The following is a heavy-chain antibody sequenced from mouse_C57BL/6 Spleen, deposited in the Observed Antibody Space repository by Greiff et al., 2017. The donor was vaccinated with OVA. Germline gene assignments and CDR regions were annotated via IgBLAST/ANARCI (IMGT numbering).Heavy chain of an antibody. CDR2: INPYNGGT. CDR3: ARGEYYGSRGY. J-gene: IGHJ2*01. Sequence: VQLQQSGPVLVKPGASVKMSCKASGYTFTDYYMNWVKQSHGKSLEWIGVINPYNGGTSYNQKFKGKATLTVDKSSSTAYMELNSLTSEDSAVYYCARGEYYGSRGYWGQGTTLTVSS. V-gene: IGHV1-19*01. CDR1: GYTFTDYY. D-gene: IGHD1-1*01.